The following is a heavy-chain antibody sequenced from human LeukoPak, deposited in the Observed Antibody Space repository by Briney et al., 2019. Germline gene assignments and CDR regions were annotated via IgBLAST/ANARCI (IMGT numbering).Heavy chain of an antibody. D-gene: IGHD1-1*01. CDR2: IRYDGSNK. J-gene: IGHJ4*02. CDR1: GFTFSSYG. CDR3: AKAQSLTKMFPGDYFDY. Sequence: GGSLRLSCAASGFTFSSYGTHWVRQAPGKGLEWVAFIRYDGSNKYYADSVKGRFTISRDNSKNTLYLQMNSLRAEDTAVYYCAKAQSLTKMFPGDYFDYWGQGTLVTVSS. V-gene: IGHV3-30*02.